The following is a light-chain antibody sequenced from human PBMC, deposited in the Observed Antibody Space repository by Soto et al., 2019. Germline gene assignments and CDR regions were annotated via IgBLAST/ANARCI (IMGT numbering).Light chain of an antibody. CDR2: EGS. J-gene: IGLJ1*01. V-gene: IGLV2-23*03. CDR1: SSDVGSYKF. CDR3: CSYAGSSNV. Sequence: QSLLPQPASVSGSPGQSITISCTGTSSDVGSYKFVSWYQQYPGKAPKLMIYEGSKRPSGVSDRFSGSKSGNTASLTISGLQAEDEADYFCCSYAGSSNVFGTGTKLTVL.